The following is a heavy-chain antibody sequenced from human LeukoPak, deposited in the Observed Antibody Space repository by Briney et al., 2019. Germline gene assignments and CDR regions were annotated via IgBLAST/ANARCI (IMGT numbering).Heavy chain of an antibody. V-gene: IGHV3-30-3*01. CDR2: ISYDGSNK. CDR3: ARDIEGATTPLYYYYYGMDV. Sequence: GGSLRLSCAASGFTFSSYAMHWVRQAPGKGLEWVAVISYDGSNKYYADSVKGRFIISRDNSKNTLYLQMNSLRAEDTAVYYCARDIEGATTPLYYYYYGMDVWGQGTTVTVSS. D-gene: IGHD1-26*01. CDR1: GFTFSSYA. J-gene: IGHJ6*02.